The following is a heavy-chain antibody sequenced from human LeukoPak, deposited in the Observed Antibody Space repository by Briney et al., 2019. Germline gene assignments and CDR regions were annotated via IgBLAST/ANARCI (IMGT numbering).Heavy chain of an antibody. CDR2: INHSGST. CDR1: GGSFSDYY. V-gene: IGHV4-34*01. J-gene: IGHJ4*02. Sequence: PETLSLTCAVYGGSFSDYYWSWIRQPPGKGLEWIGEINHSGSTNYNPSLKSRVTISVDTSKNQFSLTLSSVTAADTAVYYCARLVSQTEPRFDYWGQGTPVTVSS. CDR3: ARLVSQTEPRFDY. D-gene: IGHD6-13*01.